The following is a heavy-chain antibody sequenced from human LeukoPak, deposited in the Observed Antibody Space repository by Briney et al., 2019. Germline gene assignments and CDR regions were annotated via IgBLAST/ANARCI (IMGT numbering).Heavy chain of an antibody. J-gene: IGHJ5*02. V-gene: IGHV4-59*08. CDR1: GGSISSYY. D-gene: IGHD3-22*01. Sequence: SETLSLTCTVSGGSISSYYWSWIRQPPGKGLEWIGYIYYSGSTNYNPSLKSRVTISVDTSKNQFSLKLSSVTAADTAVYYCARHLGYYDSSGYYPTWGQGTLVTVSS. CDR3: ARHLGYYDSSGYYPT. CDR2: IYYSGST.